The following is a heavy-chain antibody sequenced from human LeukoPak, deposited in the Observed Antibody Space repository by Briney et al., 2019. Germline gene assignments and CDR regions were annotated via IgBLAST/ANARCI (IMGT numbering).Heavy chain of an antibody. CDR1: GFTFSSYW. J-gene: IGHJ4*02. Sequence: GGSLRLSCAASGFTFSSYWMSWVRQAPGKGLQWVANIKQDGSEKYYVDSVKGRFTISRDNAKNSLYLQMNSLRAEDTAVYYCARPHYYDSSGYTYWGQGTLVTVSS. D-gene: IGHD3-22*01. V-gene: IGHV3-7*01. CDR3: ARPHYYDSSGYTY. CDR2: IKQDGSEK.